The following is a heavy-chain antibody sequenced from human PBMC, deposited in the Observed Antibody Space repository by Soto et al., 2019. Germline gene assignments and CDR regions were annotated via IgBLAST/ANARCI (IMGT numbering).Heavy chain of an antibody. D-gene: IGHD3-16*01. CDR2: FNPDNQNT. CDR3: ARVRFGDPFDL. V-gene: IGHV1-18*01. CDR1: GYRFTTYG. Sequence: ASVKVSCKVSGYRFTTYGINWVRQAPGQGLEWVGWFNPDNQNTNYAQKFQDRVSLTTDSSTNTAYMELRDLRSDDTAVYYCARVRFGDPFDLWGQGSLDTVSS. J-gene: IGHJ1*01.